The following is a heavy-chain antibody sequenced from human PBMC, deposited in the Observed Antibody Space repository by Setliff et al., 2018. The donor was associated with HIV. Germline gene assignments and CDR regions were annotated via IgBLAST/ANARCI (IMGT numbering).Heavy chain of an antibody. CDR1: GGTFSNYA. D-gene: IGHD6-13*01. J-gene: IGHJ4*02. CDR2: IIPIFGTA. V-gene: IGHV1-69*13. Sequence: SVKVSCKASGGTFSNYAISWVRQAPGQGLEWMGGIIPIFGTANYAQKFQGRVTITADESTSTAYMELSSLRSEDTAVYYCARTPVVAAAGMGPDYWGQGTLVTVSS. CDR3: ARTPVVAAAGMGPDY.